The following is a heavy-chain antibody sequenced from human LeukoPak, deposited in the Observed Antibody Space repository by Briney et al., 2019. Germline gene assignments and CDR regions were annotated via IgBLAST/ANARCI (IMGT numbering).Heavy chain of an antibody. CDR2: IKEDGSER. J-gene: IGHJ4*02. V-gene: IGHV3-7*01. CDR3: ARDGTGGSYYNFDY. Sequence: GGSLRLSCEGSAFIFSGHWMNWVRQTPGKGLEWVASIKEDGSERQYVDSVKGRFSISRDNTKGSLFLQLNSLRAEDTAVYYCARDGTGGSYYNFDYWGQGTLVTVSS. CDR1: AFIFSGHW. D-gene: IGHD1-26*01.